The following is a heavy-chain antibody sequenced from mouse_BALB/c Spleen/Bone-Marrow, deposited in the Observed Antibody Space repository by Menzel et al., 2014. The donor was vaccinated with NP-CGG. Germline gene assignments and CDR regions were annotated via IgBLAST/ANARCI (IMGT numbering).Heavy chain of an antibody. J-gene: IGHJ2*01. CDR3: SRGNYGNYVDYFDY. CDR1: GFTFNNYG. D-gene: IGHD2-1*01. CDR2: INRNGGSS. Sequence: EVKLVESRGGLVQPGGSLKVSCAASGFTFNNYGMSWVRQTPDKRLELVATINRNGGSSYYPDSVKGRFTISRDNAKNTLYLQMSSLKSEDTAIYYCSRGNYGNYVDYFDYWGQGTTLTVSS. V-gene: IGHV5-6-3*01.